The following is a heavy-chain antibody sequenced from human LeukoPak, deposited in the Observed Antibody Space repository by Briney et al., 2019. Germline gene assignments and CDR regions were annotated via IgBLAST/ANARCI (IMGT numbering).Heavy chain of an antibody. J-gene: IGHJ4*02. CDR3: ARVHVSGYACDY. Sequence: PSETLSLTCAVYGGSVSGYYCSWIRQPPGKGLEWIGEINHSGSTNYNPSLKSRVTISVDTSKNQFSLKLSSVTAADTAVYYCARVHVSGYACDYWGQGTLVTVSS. V-gene: IGHV4-34*01. D-gene: IGHD5-12*01. CDR2: INHSGST. CDR1: GGSVSGYY.